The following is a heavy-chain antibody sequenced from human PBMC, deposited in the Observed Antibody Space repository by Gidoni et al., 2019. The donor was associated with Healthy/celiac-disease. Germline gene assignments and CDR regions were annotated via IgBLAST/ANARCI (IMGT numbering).Heavy chain of an antibody. CDR2: RSYNGSNE. CDR1: GFTFSSYV. Sequence: QVQLVEHGGGVVLSGLFLRLSCAASGFTFSSYVMYWVRQAPGKRLEWVVDRSYNGSNEYYADAVKGRLTISRDNSKNTLYLKMNSLRAEDTAVYDCAKDWAKDVRRDYDILTGYGYWGQGPLVTVSS. J-gene: IGHJ4*02. D-gene: IGHD3-9*01. CDR3: AKDWAKDVRRDYDILTGYGY. V-gene: IGHV3-30*18.